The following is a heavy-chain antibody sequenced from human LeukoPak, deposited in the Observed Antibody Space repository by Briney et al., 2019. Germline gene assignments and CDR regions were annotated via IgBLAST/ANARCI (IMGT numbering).Heavy chain of an antibody. CDR3: ARDLDWILFDY. D-gene: IGHD3-9*01. CDR1: GFTFSTYW. CDR2: IRPEGTTT. V-gene: IGHV3-74*03. J-gene: IGHJ4*01. Sequence: PGGSLRLSCAASGFTFSTYWMHWVRQAPGNGLVWVARIRPEGTTTAYADSVKGRFTISRDNAKNTLFLQMNSLSAEDTAVYYCARDLDWILFDYWGHGTLVTVSS.